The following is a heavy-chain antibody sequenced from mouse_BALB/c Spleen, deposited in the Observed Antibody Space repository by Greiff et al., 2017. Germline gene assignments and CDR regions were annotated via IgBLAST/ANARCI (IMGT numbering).Heavy chain of an antibody. CDR1: GYSITSDYA. CDR3: ARYYDYDDYYAMDY. Sequence: EVKLVESGPGLVKPSQSLSLTCTVTGYSITSDYAWNWIRQFPGNKLEWMGYISYSGSTSYNPSLKSRISITRDTSKNQFFLQLNSVTTEDTATYYCARYYDYDDYYAMDYWGQGTSVTVSS. D-gene: IGHD2-4*01. J-gene: IGHJ4*01. CDR2: ISYSGST. V-gene: IGHV3-2*02.